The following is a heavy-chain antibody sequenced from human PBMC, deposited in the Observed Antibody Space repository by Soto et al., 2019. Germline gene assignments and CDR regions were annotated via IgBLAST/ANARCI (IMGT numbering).Heavy chain of an antibody. Sequence: PGGYLRLSCAASGFTFSSYAISWVRQAPGKGLEWVSAISGSGGSTYYADSVKGRFTISRDNSKNTLYLQMNSLRAEDTAVYYCARQGRKWLADDAFDIWGQGTIVTVS. V-gene: IGHV3-23*01. CDR1: GFTFSSYA. CDR2: ISGSGGST. CDR3: ARQGRKWLADDAFDI. J-gene: IGHJ3*02. D-gene: IGHD6-19*01.